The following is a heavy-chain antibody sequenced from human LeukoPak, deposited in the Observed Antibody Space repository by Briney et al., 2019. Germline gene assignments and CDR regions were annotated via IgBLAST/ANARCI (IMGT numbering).Heavy chain of an antibody. D-gene: IGHD3-9*01. CDR1: GFTFTIYS. CDR3: ARDYQDILTGYYSQY. Sequence: GGSLRLSCAASGFTFTIYSMHWVRQAPGKGLEWVSSISGSGGSTFYADSVKGRFTISRDNSKNTLYLQMNSLRAEDTAVYYCARDYQDILTGYYSQYWGQGTLVTVSS. J-gene: IGHJ4*02. CDR2: ISGSGGST. V-gene: IGHV3-23*01.